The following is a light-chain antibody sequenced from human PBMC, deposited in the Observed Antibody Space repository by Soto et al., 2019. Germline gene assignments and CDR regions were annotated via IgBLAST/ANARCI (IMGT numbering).Light chain of an antibody. CDR1: QSVLYSSNNKNY. V-gene: IGKV4-1*01. CDR2: WAS. J-gene: IGKJ1*01. Sequence: DIVLTQSPDSLAVSLGERATINCKSSQSVLYSSNNKNYLAWYQQKPGQPPKLLIYWASIRESGVPDRFSGSGSGTDFNLTISSLQAEDVAVYYCQQYYATPPTFGQGTKVEIK. CDR3: QQYYATPPT.